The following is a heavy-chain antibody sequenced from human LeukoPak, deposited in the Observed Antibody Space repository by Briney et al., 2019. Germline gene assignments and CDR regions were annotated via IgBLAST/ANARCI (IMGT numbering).Heavy chain of an antibody. CDR3: VKATRLQYFDWSFDY. D-gene: IGHD3-9*01. V-gene: IGHV3-64D*06. J-gene: IGHJ4*02. CDR1: GFTFSSYA. CDR2: ISSNGGST. Sequence: GGSLRLSCSASGFTFSSYAMHWVRQAPGKGLEYVSAISSNGGSTYYTDSVKGRFTISRDNSKNTLYLQMSSLRAEDTAVYYCVKATRLQYFDWSFDYWGQGTLVTVSS.